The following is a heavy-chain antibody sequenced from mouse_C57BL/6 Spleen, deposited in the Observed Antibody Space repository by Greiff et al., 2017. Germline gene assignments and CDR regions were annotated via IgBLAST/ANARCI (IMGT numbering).Heavy chain of an antibody. CDR3: TRSDDYDDAMCY. J-gene: IGHJ4*01. CDR1: GYTFTSYW. D-gene: IGHD2-4*01. Sequence: QVQLQQPGAELVRPGSSVKLSCKASGYTFTSYWMHWVKQRPIQGLEWIGNIDPSDSETHYNQKFKDKATLTVDKSSSTAYMQLSSLTSEDSAVYYCTRSDDYDDAMCYWGQGTTVTVSS. V-gene: IGHV1-52*01. CDR2: IDPSDSET.